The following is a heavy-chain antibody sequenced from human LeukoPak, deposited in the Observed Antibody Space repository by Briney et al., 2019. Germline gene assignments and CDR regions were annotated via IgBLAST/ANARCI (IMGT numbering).Heavy chain of an antibody. V-gene: IGHV3-30*03. Sequence: PGGSLRLSCAASGFTFSSYGMRWVRQAPGKGLEWVAVISYDGSNKYYVDSVRGRFTISRDNSKNTVDLQMNSLRAEDTAVYYCTRRKGYYDSSGNNIDYWGQGTLVTVSS. CDR1: GFTFSSYG. CDR3: TRRKGYYDSSGNNIDY. D-gene: IGHD3-22*01. CDR2: ISYDGSNK. J-gene: IGHJ4*02.